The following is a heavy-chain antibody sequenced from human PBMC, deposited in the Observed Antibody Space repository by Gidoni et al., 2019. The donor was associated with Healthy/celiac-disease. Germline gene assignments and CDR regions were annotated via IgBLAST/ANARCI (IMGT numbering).Heavy chain of an antibody. CDR2: ISWNSGSI. CDR1: GFTFDDYA. J-gene: IGHJ4*02. CDR3: AKGGGYKSNGVDY. V-gene: IGHV3-9*01. D-gene: IGHD5-12*01. Sequence: EVQLVESGGGLVQPGRSLRLSCAASGFTFDDYAMHWVRQAPGKGLEWVSGISWNSGSIGYADSVKGRFTISRDNAKNSLYLQMNSLRAEDTALYYCAKGGGYKSNGVDYWGQGTLVTVSS.